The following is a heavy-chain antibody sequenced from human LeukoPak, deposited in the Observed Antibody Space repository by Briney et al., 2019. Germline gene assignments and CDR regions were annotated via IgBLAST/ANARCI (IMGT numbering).Heavy chain of an antibody. D-gene: IGHD3-10*01. CDR1: GGTFSSYA. CDR2: IIPIFGTA. J-gene: IGHJ3*02. Sequence: ASVKVSCKASGGTFSSYAISWVQQAPGQGLEWMGGIIPIFGTANYAQKFQGRVTITADKSTSTAYMELSSLRSEDTAVYYCARDRYYGSGSPEGFDAFDIWGQGTMVTVSS. CDR3: ARDRYYGSGSPEGFDAFDI. V-gene: IGHV1-69*06.